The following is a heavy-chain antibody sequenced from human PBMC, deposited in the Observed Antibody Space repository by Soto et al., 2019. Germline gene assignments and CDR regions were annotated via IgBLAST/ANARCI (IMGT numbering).Heavy chain of an antibody. CDR3: ARGDSTDCSNGVCSFFYNHDMGV. CDR1: GYSFTDYH. V-gene: IGHV1-2*04. J-gene: IGHJ6*02. CDR2: INPKSGGT. D-gene: IGHD2-8*01. Sequence: AAVKVSCNASGYSFTDYHIHWVRRAPGQGLEWLGRINPKSGGTSTAQKFQGWVTMTTDTSISTASMELTRLTSDDTAIYYCARGDSTDCSNGVCSFFYNHDMGVWGQGTTVTVSS.